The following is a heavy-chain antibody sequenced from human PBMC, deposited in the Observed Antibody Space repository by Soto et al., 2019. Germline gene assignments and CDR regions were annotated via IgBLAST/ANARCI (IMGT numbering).Heavy chain of an antibody. Sequence: GGSLRLSCSASGFTFSSYAMHWVRQAPGKGLEYVSAIGSNGGSTYYADSVKGRFTISRDNSKNTLYLQMSSLRAEDTAVYYCVKEKEVTMVRGVIGYWGQGTLVTVSS. CDR2: IGSNGGST. CDR3: VKEKEVTMVRGVIGY. CDR1: GFTFSSYA. D-gene: IGHD3-10*01. J-gene: IGHJ4*02. V-gene: IGHV3-64D*06.